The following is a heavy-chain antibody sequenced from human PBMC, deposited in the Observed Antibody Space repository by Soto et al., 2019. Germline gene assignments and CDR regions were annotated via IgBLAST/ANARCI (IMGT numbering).Heavy chain of an antibody. D-gene: IGHD2-2*01. Sequence: QVQLQESGPGLVKPSQTLSLTCTVSGGSISSGGYYWSWIRQHPGKGLEWIGYIYYSGSTYYNPSLKSRVTISVDTSKNQFSLKLSSVTAADTAVYYCARVTDIVVVPAANKRYYFDYWGQGTLVTVSS. J-gene: IGHJ4*02. CDR1: GGSISSGGYY. V-gene: IGHV4-31*03. CDR3: ARVTDIVVVPAANKRYYFDY. CDR2: IYYSGST.